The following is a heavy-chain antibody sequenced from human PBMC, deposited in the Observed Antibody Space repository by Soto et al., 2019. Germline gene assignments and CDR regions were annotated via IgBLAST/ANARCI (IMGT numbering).Heavy chain of an antibody. CDR2: INPNSGGT. V-gene: IGHV1-2*02. J-gene: IGHJ4*02. CDR3: ASVEVGYCSGGSCHDY. D-gene: IGHD2-15*01. CDR1: GYTFTGYY. Sequence: QVQLVQSGAEVKKPGASVKVSCKASGYTFTGYYMHWVRQAPGQGLEWMGWINPNSGGTNYAQKFQGRVTMTRDTSISTAYMELSRLRSDDTAVYYCASVEVGYCSGGSCHDYWGQGPLVTVSS.